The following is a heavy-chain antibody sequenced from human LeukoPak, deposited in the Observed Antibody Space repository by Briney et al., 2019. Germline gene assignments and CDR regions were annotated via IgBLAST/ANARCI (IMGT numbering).Heavy chain of an antibody. J-gene: IGHJ4*02. CDR1: GYTFTSYG. Sequence: ASVEVSCKASGYTFTSYGISWVRQAPGQGLEWMGWISAYNGNTNYAQKLQGRVTMTTDTSTSTAYMELRSLRSDDTAVYYCARDIEYYYDSSGYYSLMFDYWGQGTLVTVSS. CDR3: ARDIEYYYDSSGYYSLMFDY. V-gene: IGHV1-18*01. CDR2: ISAYNGNT. D-gene: IGHD3-22*01.